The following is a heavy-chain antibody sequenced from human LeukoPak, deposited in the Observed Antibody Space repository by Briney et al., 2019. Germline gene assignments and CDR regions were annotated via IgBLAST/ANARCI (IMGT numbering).Heavy chain of an antibody. CDR2: VSYDGSNE. CDR3: AKNGEYSSSSYYYYYYMDV. V-gene: IGHV3-30-3*02. J-gene: IGHJ6*03. CDR1: GFTFSSYA. Sequence: GGSLRLSCAASGFTFSSYAMSWVRQAPGKGLEWVAVVSYDGSNEYYADSVKGRFTISRDNSKNTLYLQMNSLRPEDTAVYYCAKNGEYSSSSYYYYYYMDVWGKGTTVTVSS. D-gene: IGHD6-6*01.